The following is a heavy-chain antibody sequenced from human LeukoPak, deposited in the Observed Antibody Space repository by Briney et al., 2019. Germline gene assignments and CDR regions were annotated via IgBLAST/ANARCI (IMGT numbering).Heavy chain of an antibody. CDR3: AGSWGYYFDY. D-gene: IGHD7-27*01. V-gene: IGHV3-21*01. CDR1: GFTFSSYN. Sequence: TAGGSLRLSCAASGFTFSSYNMNWVRQAPGKGLEWVSSISSSSSYIYYADSVKGRFTISRDNAKNSLYLQMNSLRAEDTAVYYCAGSWGYYFDYWGQGTLVTVSS. CDR2: ISSSSSYI. J-gene: IGHJ4*02.